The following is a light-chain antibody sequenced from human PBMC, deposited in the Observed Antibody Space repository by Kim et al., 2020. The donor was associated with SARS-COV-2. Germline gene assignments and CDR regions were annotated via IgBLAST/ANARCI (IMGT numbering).Light chain of an antibody. V-gene: IGLV1-40*01. CDR1: SSSLVAGYD. CDR2: WNS. J-gene: IGLJ2*01. Sequence: SVTISCTGSSSSLVAGYDVRWYHLLPGTAPKLLIYWNSNRPSGVPDRFSGSKSGTSASLAFTGLQAEDEAVYHCQSFGVSLSGVVFGEGTQLTVL. CDR3: QSFGVSLSGVV.